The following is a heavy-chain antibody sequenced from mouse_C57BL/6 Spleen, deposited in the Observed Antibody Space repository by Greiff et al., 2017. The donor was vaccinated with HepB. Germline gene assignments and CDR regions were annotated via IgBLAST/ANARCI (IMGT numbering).Heavy chain of an antibody. Sequence: EVHLVESGEGLVKPGGSLKLSCAASGFTFSSYAMSWVRQTPEKRLEWVAYISSGGDYIYYADNVKGRFTISRDNARNTLYLQMSSLKSEDTAMYYCTRGYDYYFDYGGQGTTLTVSS. J-gene: IGHJ2*01. CDR1: GFTFSSYA. CDR3: TRGYDYYFDY. D-gene: IGHD2-4*01. V-gene: IGHV5-9-1*02. CDR2: ISSGGDYI.